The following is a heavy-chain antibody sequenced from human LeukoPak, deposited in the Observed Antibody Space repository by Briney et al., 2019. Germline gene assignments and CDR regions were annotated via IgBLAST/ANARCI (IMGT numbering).Heavy chain of an antibody. CDR3: ARRGTGGRSFDI. CDR1: GGSVSSGSYY. Sequence: SETLSLTCTVSGGSVSSGSYYWTWIRQPPGKGLEWIGYISYSGSTNFNPSLKNRVTTSVDTPKNQFPLNLSSVTAADTAVYYCARRGTGGRSFDIWGQGTMVTVSS. V-gene: IGHV4-61*01. J-gene: IGHJ3*02. CDR2: ISYSGST. D-gene: IGHD2-8*02.